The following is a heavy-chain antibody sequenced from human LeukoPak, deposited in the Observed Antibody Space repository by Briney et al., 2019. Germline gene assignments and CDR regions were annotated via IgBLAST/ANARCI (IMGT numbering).Heavy chain of an antibody. J-gene: IGHJ5*02. V-gene: IGHV4-34*01. CDR2: INHSGST. D-gene: IGHD6-19*01. Sequence: PSETLSLTCAVYGGSFSGYYWSWIRQPPGKGLEWIGEINHSGSTNYNPSLKSRVTISVDTSKNQFSLKLSSVTAADTAVYYCARGPGSGWFDPWAREPWSPSPQ. CDR3: ARGPGSGWFDP. CDR1: GGSFSGYY.